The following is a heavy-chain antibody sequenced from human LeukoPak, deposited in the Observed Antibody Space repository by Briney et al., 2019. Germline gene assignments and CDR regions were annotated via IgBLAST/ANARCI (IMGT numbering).Heavy chain of an antibody. CDR3: TRLVAEGN. CDR1: GFTFSVSA. Sequence: GGSLRLSCAASGFTFSVSAVHWVRQASGKGLEWVGRIRSKANNHATAYAASVKGRFTISRDDSKNTAYLQMNGLKTEDTAVYYCTRLVAEGNWGQGTLVTVSS. J-gene: IGHJ4*02. D-gene: IGHD5-12*01. V-gene: IGHV3-73*01. CDR2: IRSKANNHAT.